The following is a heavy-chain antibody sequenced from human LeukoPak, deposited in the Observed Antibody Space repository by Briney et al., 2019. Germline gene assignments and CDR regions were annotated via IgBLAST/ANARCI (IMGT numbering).Heavy chain of an antibody. J-gene: IGHJ5*02. Sequence: ASVKVSCKASGYTFTGYYMHWVRQAPGQGLEWMGWINPNSGGTNYAQKFQGWVTMTRDTSISTAYMDLSRLRSDDTAVYYCARDEGADGVVILNWFDPWGQGTLVTVSS. D-gene: IGHD3-3*01. CDR2: INPNSGGT. V-gene: IGHV1-2*04. CDR1: GYTFTGYY. CDR3: ARDEGADGVVILNWFDP.